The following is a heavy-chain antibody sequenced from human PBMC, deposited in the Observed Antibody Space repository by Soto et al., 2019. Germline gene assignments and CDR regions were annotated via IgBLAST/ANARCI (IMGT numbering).Heavy chain of an antibody. CDR1: GGSISSYY. D-gene: IGHD2-15*01. Sequence: QVQLQESGPGLVKPSETLSLTCTVSGGSISSYYWSWIRQPPGKGLEWIGYIYYSGSTNYNPSLKSRVTISVDTSKTQFSLKLSSVTAADTAVYYCARGQGGGWKHAFDIWGQGTMVTVSS. V-gene: IGHV4-59*08. CDR3: ARGQGGGWKHAFDI. CDR2: IYYSGST. J-gene: IGHJ3*02.